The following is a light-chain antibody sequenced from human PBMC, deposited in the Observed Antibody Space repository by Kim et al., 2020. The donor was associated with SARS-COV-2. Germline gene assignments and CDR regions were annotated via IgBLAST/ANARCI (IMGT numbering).Light chain of an antibody. Sequence: VSVAPEKTARITCGGNNIGSKSVHWYQQKPGQAPVLVIYYDSDRPSGIPERFSGSNSGNTATLTISRVEAGDEADYYCQVWDSSSDHPVFGGGTQLTVL. V-gene: IGLV3-21*04. CDR2: YDS. CDR3: QVWDSSSDHPV. CDR1: NIGSKS. J-gene: IGLJ3*02.